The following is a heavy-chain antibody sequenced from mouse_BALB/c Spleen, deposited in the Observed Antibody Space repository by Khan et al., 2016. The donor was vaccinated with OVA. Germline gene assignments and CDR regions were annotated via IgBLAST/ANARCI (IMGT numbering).Heavy chain of an antibody. D-gene: IGHD2-2*01. CDR2: ISSGGHYT. CDR1: GFTFSSFA. Sequence: EVQLVESGGGVVKPGGSLKLSCSASGFTFSSFALSSVRPTPENRLAWVATISSGGHYTFYPDSVQGRFTISRDSARHPLYLHMSSLRSEDTAMYYCARSLVDYYAMDYWGQGTSVTVSS. V-gene: IGHV5-9-3*01. J-gene: IGHJ4*01. CDR3: ARSLVDYYAMDY.